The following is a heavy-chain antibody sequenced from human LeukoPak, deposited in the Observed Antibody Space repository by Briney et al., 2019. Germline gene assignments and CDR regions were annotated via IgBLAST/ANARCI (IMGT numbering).Heavy chain of an antibody. Sequence: GGSLSLSCAASGFTFSTYWMTWVRQAPGKGLEWVANIKEDGSQKYYVDSVKGRFTISRDNAKNSLYLQLNSLRAEDTAVYYCARRSRGTFDYWGQGTLVTVSS. V-gene: IGHV3-7*04. CDR1: GFTFSTYW. J-gene: IGHJ4*02. D-gene: IGHD3-10*01. CDR2: IKEDGSQK. CDR3: ARRSRGTFDY.